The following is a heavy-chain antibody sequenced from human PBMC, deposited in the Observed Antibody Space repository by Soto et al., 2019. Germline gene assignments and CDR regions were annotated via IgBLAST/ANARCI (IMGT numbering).Heavy chain of an antibody. CDR1: GGTFSSYT. CDR3: GTAPSKTCGGDCYRVFDP. V-gene: IGHV1-69*02. CDR2: IIPILGIA. Sequence: SVKLSCKASGGTFSSYTISWVRQAPGQGLEWMGRIIPILGIANYAQKFQGRVTITADKSTSTAYMELNSLRAEDTAVYYCGTAPSKTCGGDCYRVFDPWGQGTLVTVSS. J-gene: IGHJ5*02. D-gene: IGHD2-21*02.